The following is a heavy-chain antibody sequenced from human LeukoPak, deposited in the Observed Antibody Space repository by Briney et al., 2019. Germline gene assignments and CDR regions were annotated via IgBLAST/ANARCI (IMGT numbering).Heavy chain of an antibody. CDR2: IIPIFGTA. J-gene: IGHJ6*02. CDR1: GGTFSSYA. Sequence: VASVKVSCKASGGTFSSYAISWVRQAPGQGLEWMGGIIPIFGTANYAQKFQGRVTMTRDTSTSTVYMELSSLRSEDTAVYYCATSNRITIFGVVIITHYYYGMDVWGQGTTVTVSS. D-gene: IGHD3-3*01. CDR3: ATSNRITIFGVVIITHYYYGMDV. V-gene: IGHV1-69*05.